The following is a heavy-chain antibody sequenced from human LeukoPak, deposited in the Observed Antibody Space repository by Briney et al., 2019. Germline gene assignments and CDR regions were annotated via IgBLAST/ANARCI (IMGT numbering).Heavy chain of an antibody. V-gene: IGHV1-18*01. J-gene: IGHJ4*02. D-gene: IGHD3-22*01. CDR1: GYTFTSYG. CDR3: ARWMYYYDSSGYFTFDY. Sequence: ASVKVSCKASGYTFTSYGISWVRQAPGQGLEWMGWISAYNGNTNYAQKLQGRVTMTTDTSTSTAYMELRSLRSDDTAVYYCARWMYYYDSSGYFTFDYWGQGTLVTVSS. CDR2: ISAYNGNT.